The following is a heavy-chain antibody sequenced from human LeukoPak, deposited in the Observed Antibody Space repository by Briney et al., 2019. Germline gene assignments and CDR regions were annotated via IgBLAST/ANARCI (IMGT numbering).Heavy chain of an antibody. J-gene: IGHJ4*02. D-gene: IGHD6-13*01. CDR1: GYSITSGYY. Sequence: SETLSLTCTVSGYSITSGYYWAWIRQPPGKGLEWIGCIHHSGTAYYNPSLKSRVTMSVDTSKNQFSLKLTSVTAADTAVYYCARSTFSSNWNLWGQGTLVTVSS. CDR3: ARSTFSSNWNL. V-gene: IGHV4-38-2*02. CDR2: IHHSGTA.